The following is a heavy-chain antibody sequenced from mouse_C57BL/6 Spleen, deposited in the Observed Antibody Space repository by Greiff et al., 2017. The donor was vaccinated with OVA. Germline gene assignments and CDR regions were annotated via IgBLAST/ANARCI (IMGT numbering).Heavy chain of an antibody. J-gene: IGHJ3*01. CDR1: GFTFSSYG. Sequence: EVKLMESGGDLVKPGGSLKLSCAASGFTFSSYGMSWVRQTPDKRLEWVATISSGGSYTYYPDSVKGRFTISRENAKNTLYLQMSSLKSEDTAMYDCARRSSGLAWFAYWGQGTLVTVSA. D-gene: IGHD3-2*02. CDR2: ISSGGSYT. CDR3: ARRSSGLAWFAY. V-gene: IGHV5-6*02.